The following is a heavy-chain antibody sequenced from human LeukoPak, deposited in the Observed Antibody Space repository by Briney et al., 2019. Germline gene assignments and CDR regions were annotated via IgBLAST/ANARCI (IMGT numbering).Heavy chain of an antibody. CDR3: ARELTRASSV. J-gene: IGHJ6*02. CDR2: IYSGGST. V-gene: IGHV3-53*04. CDR1: GFTVSSNY. Sequence: PGGSLRLSCAASGFTVSSNYMSWVRQAPGEGLEWVSVIYSGGSTYYADSVKGRFTISRHNSKNTLHLQMNRLRAEDTAVYYCARELTRASSVWGQGTTVTVSS. D-gene: IGHD3-16*01.